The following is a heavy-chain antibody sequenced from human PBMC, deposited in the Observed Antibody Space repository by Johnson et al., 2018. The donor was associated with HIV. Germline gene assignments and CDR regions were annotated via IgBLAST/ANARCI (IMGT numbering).Heavy chain of an antibody. J-gene: IGHJ3*01. Sequence: QVLLVESGGGVVQPGRSLRLSCAASGFTFSSYGMHWVRQAPGKGLEWVAVISYDGSNKYYADSVKGRFTISRDNSKNTLYLQMNSLRVEDTAVYYCARERGISGGFDFWGQGTRVSVSS. V-gene: IGHV3-30*03. CDR1: GFTFSSYG. CDR3: ARERGISGGFDF. D-gene: IGHD2-15*01. CDR2: ISYDGSNK.